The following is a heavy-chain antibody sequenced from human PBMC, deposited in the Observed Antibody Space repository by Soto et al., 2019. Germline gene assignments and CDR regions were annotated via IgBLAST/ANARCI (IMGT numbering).Heavy chain of an antibody. CDR3: ARGLPRRDGYSDFDY. V-gene: IGHV3-48*02. CDR1: GFTFSSYS. J-gene: IGHJ4*02. Sequence: GGSLRLSCAASGFTFSSYSMNWVRQAPWKGLEWVSYISSSSSTIYYADSVKGRFTISRDNAKNSLYLQMNSLRDEDTAVYYCARGLPRRDGYSDFDYWGQGTLVTVSS. CDR2: ISSSSSTI. D-gene: IGHD5-18*01.